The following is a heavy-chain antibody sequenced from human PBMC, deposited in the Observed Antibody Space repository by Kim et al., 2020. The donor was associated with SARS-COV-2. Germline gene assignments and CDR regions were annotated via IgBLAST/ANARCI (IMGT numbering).Heavy chain of an antibody. D-gene: IGHD1-26*01. J-gene: IGHJ4*02. V-gene: IGHV3-48*02. Sequence: YYADSVKGRFTISRDNAKNSLFLQVNSLRDEDTAVYYCARGFSGYYFDYWGQGTLVTVSS. CDR3: ARGFSGYYFDY.